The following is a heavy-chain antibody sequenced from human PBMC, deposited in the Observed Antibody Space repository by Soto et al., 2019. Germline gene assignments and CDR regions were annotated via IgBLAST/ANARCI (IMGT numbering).Heavy chain of an antibody. J-gene: IGHJ4*02. V-gene: IGHV1-3*01. CDR1: GYTFSDYA. D-gene: IGHD6-19*01. CDR2: INAGNGNT. CDR3: ARDPVAGTYFDY. Sequence: ASVKVSCKASGYTFSDYAIHWVRQAPGQRLEWMGWINAGNGNTKYSQKFQGRVTITRDTSTSTAYMALRSLRSDDTAVYYCARDPVAGTYFDYWGQGALVTVSS.